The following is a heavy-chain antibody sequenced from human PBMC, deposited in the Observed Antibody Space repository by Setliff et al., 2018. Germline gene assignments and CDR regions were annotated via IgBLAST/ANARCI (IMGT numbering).Heavy chain of an antibody. CDR1: GGSVNRDY. D-gene: IGHD3-9*01. CDR3: ATWDGKYSRY. CDR2: ISSRGGGII. V-gene: IGHV3-48*01. J-gene: IGHJ4*02. Sequence: ETLSLTCSVSGGSVNRDYWSWIRQPPGKGLEWIAYISSRGGGIIYYADSVRGRFTISRDNSKNSLYLQMGSLRAEDMAVYYCATWDGKYSRYWGQGTLVTV.